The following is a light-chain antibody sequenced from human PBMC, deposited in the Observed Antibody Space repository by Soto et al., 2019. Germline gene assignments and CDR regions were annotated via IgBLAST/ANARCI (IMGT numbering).Light chain of an antibody. CDR1: GSDVGGYDF. V-gene: IGLV2-11*01. CDR2: DVS. Sequence: QSVLTQPRSVSGSPGQSVTISCTGTGSDVGGYDFVSWYQQHPGKAPKLMIYDVSKRPSGLPDRYSGSKSGNTASLPVSRRQAGDEADYYCCSFAGTYTVVFGGGTKLTVL. J-gene: IGLJ2*01. CDR3: CSFAGTYTVV.